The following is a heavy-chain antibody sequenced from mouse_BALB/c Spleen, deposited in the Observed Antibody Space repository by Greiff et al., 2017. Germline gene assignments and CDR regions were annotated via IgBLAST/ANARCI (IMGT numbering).Heavy chain of an antibody. CDR1: GFSLTSYG. CDR3: ARDLRRYFDY. V-gene: IGHV2-9*02. J-gene: IGHJ2*01. Sequence: VKLMESGPGLVAPSQSLSITCTVSGFSLTSYGVHWVRQPPGKGLEWLGVIWAGGSTNYNSALMSRLSISKDNSKSQVFLKMNSLQTDDTAMYYCARDLRRYFDYWGQGTTLTVSS. CDR2: IWAGGST. D-gene: IGHD2-12*01.